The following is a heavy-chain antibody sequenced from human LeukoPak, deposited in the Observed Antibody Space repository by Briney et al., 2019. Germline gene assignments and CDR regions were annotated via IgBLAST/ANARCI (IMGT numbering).Heavy chain of an antibody. CDR1: GGTFSSYA. J-gene: IGHJ6*03. CDR2: IIPIFGTA. CDR3: ARSHTFNEKWGLPPEDYYYYYMDV. D-gene: IGHD1-26*01. V-gene: IGHV1-69*01. Sequence: SVKVSCKASGGTFSSYAISWVRQAPGQGLEWMGGIIPIFGTANYAQKFQGRVTITADESTSTAYMELSSLRSEDTAVYYCARSHTFNEKWGLPPEDYYYYYMDVWGKGTTVTVSS.